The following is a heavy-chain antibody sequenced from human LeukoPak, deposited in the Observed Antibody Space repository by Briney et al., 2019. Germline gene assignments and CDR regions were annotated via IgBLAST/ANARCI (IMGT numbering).Heavy chain of an antibody. J-gene: IGHJ5*02. CDR3: ARDRRYSSSSTRFDP. D-gene: IGHD6-6*01. CDR1: GYTFTSYG. CDR2: ISAYNGNT. V-gene: IGHV1-18*01. Sequence: ASVKVSRKASGYTFTSYGISWVRQAPGQGLEWMGWISAYNGNTNYAQKLQGRVTMTTDTSTSTAYMELRSLRSDDTAVYYCARDRRYSSSSTRFDPWGQGTLVTVSS.